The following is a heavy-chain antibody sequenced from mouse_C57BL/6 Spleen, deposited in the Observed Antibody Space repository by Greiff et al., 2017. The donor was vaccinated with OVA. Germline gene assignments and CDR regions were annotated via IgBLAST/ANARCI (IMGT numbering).Heavy chain of an antibody. CDR2: IDPETGGT. CDR3: TSLYLLPYYFDY. V-gene: IGHV1-15*01. Sequence: VHLVESGAELVRPGASVTLSCKASGYTFTDYEMHWVKQTPVHGLEWIGAIDPETGGTAYNQKFKGKAILTADKSSSTAYMELRSLTSEDSAVYYCTSLYLLPYYFDYWGQGTTLTVSS. CDR1: GYTFTDYE. J-gene: IGHJ2*01. D-gene: IGHD1-1*01.